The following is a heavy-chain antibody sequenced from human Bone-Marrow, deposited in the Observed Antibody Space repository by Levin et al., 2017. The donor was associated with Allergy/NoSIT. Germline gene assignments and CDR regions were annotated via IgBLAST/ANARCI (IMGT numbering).Heavy chain of an antibody. V-gene: IGHV3-21*01. CDR1: GFDFKDYS. Sequence: GGSLRLSCVGSGFDFKDYSLNWVRRPPGKGLEWVSSISNTAAFTYFSESVRGRFTISRDNAMKSLSLEMNNLRVEDTGIYYCARVRTKFTGAGRSDYFEVWGRGTLVTVSS. J-gene: IGHJ4*02. CDR2: ISNTAAFT. D-gene: IGHD1-14*01. CDR3: ARVRTKFTGAGRSDYFEV.